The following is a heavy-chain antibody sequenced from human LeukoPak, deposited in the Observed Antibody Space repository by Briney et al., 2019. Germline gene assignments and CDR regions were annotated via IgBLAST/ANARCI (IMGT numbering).Heavy chain of an antibody. J-gene: IGHJ4*02. D-gene: IGHD3-10*01. Sequence: GGSLRLSCAASGFTFSSYAMHWVRQAPGKGLEWVSAISGSGGSTYYADSVKGRFTISRDNSKNTLYLQMNSLRAEDTAVYYCAKDPRPDYYGSGYYFDYWGQGTLVTVSS. V-gene: IGHV3-23*01. CDR2: ISGSGGST. CDR1: GFTFSSYA. CDR3: AKDPRPDYYGSGYYFDY.